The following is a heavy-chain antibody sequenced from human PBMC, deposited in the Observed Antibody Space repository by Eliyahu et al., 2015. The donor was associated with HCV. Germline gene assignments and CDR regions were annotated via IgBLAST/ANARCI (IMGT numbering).Heavy chain of an antibody. D-gene: IGHD6-19*01. J-gene: IGHJ5*02. Sequence: QLQLQESGPGLXKPSETLSLTCTVSGAXXSSTSYYWGWXRQPPGKGLEWIGSIYYSGSTYYNPSLKSRVTISVDTSKNQFSLKLTSVTAADTAVFYCARHHYISGWFPWFDPWGQGTLVTVSS. CDR3: ARHHYISGWFPWFDP. CDR1: GAXXSSTSYY. CDR2: IYYSGST. V-gene: IGHV4-39*01.